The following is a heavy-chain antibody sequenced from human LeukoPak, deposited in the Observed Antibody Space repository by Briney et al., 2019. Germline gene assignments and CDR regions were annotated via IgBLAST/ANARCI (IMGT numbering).Heavy chain of an antibody. V-gene: IGHV4-59*08. CDR1: GDSISNYY. J-gene: IGHJ4*02. CDR3: ARSRTPHREFDS. CDR2: IFYSGST. Sequence: SETLSLTCTVSGDSISNYYWSWIRQPPGKGLEWIGYIFYSGSTDYNPSLKSRVTISVDTSKSQFSLTLSSVTAADTAVYFCARSRTPHREFDSWGQGTLVTVSS. D-gene: IGHD1-26*01.